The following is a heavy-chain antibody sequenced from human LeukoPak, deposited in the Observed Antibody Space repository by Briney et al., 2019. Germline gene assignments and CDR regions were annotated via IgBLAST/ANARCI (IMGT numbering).Heavy chain of an antibody. J-gene: IGHJ4*02. CDR3: ASYDSGSTGGFDY. D-gene: IGHD1-26*01. V-gene: IGHV4-59*11. Sequence: PSETLSLTCTVSGGSISSHYWSWIRQPPVKGLEWIGYIYYSGSTNCNPSLKSRVTISVDTSKNQFSLKLSSVTAADMAVYYCASYDSGSTGGFDYWGQGTLVTVSS. CDR1: GGSISSHY. CDR2: IYYSGST.